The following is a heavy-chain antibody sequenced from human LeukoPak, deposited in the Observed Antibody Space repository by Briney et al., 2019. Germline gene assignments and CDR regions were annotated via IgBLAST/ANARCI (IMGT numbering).Heavy chain of an antibody. Sequence: GGSLRLSCAASGFTFNTYWMTWVRQAPGKGLEWVSSISSSSTYIYYADSVKGRFTISRDNAKNSLYLQMYSLRAEDTAVYYCAREFTVPDLGYFDLWGRGTLVTVSS. CDR2: ISSSSTYI. V-gene: IGHV3-21*01. J-gene: IGHJ2*01. CDR1: GFTFNTYW. D-gene: IGHD4-17*01. CDR3: AREFTVPDLGYFDL.